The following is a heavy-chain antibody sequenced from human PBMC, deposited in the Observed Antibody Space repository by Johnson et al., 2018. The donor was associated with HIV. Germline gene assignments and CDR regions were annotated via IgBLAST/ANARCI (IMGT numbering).Heavy chain of an antibody. V-gene: IGHV3-7*01. CDR1: GFTFSSYW. D-gene: IGHD6-6*01. CDR3: AKERQLVRAFDI. CDR2: IKQDGSEK. J-gene: IGHJ3*02. Sequence: VQLVESGGGLVQPGGSLRLSCAASGFTFSSYWMSWVRHAPGKGLEWVANIKQDGSEKYYVDSVKGRFTISRDNVKNSLYLQMNSLRAEDTAVYYCAKERQLVRAFDIWGQGTMVTVSS.